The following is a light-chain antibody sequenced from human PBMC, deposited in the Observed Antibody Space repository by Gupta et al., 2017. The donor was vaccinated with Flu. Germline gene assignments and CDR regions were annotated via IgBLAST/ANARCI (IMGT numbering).Light chain of an antibody. Sequence: PATLFLSPGERATLSCRANQSVDGKLAGYQQRRGQAPRLLIFGASARATGVPDRFSGSGSGTEFTLTISSLQSEDVAVDHCQQYNTRPLTFGGGTKMEI. CDR1: QSVDGK. CDR2: GAS. V-gene: IGKV3-15*01. J-gene: IGKJ4*02. CDR3: QQYNTRPLT.